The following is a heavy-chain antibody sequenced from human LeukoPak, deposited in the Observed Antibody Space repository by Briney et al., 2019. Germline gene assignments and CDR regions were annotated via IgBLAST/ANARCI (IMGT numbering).Heavy chain of an antibody. CDR1: GFTFSSYA. CDR3: LGYGNDNP. J-gene: IGHJ4*02. V-gene: IGHV3-7*03. CDR2: MSPDGNGK. D-gene: IGHD5-12*01. Sequence: GGSLRLSCAASGFTFSSYAMSWVRQASGKGLEWVANMSPDGNGKKYVDSVKGRFTISTDNAKKTLYLQMNSLRVEDTAIYYCLGYGNDNPWGQGALVTVSS.